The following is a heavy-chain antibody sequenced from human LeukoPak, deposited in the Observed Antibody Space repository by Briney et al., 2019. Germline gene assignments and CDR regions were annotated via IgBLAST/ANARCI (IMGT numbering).Heavy chain of an antibody. CDR2: INPNSGGT. V-gene: IGHV1-2*02. CDR3: ARDVRDIVVVPAAVYYYYYGMDV. CDR1: GYTFTGYY. D-gene: IGHD2-2*01. J-gene: IGHJ6*02. Sequence: ASVKVSCKASGYTFTGYYMHWVRQAPGQGLEWMGWINPNSGGTNYAQKLQGRVTMTTDTSTSTAYMELRSLRSDDTAVYYCARDVRDIVVVPAAVYYYYYGMDVWGQGTTVTVSS.